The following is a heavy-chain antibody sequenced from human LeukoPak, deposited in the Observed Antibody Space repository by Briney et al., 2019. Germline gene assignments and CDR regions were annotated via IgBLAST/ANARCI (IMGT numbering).Heavy chain of an antibody. D-gene: IGHD1-20*01. CDR1: GFTFTSYY. CDR2: INPNGGCT. CDR3: ARGGKWKEKAFDI. J-gene: IGHJ3*02. V-gene: IGHV1-2*02. Sequence: GGSVKLSCKASGFTFTSYYMHWVRQAPGKGLEWVAWINPNGGCTYYAHKLQGRFTMTRDKSNNTAYLQLNRLRSDDTAVYYCARGGKWKEKAFDIWGQGTMLTVSS.